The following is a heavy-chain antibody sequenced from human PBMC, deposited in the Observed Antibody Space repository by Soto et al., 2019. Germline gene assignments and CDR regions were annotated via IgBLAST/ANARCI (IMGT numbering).Heavy chain of an antibody. D-gene: IGHD4-17*01. J-gene: IGHJ4*02. Sequence: ASVKGACKASGYTFTSYDINWVRQENGQGLEWMGWMNPNSGNTGYAQKFQGRVTMTRNTSISTAYMELSSLRSEDTAVYYCARGRGFDGDFSLDYWGQGTLVTVSS. CDR1: GYTFTSYD. CDR3: ARGRGFDGDFSLDY. V-gene: IGHV1-8*01. CDR2: MNPNSGNT.